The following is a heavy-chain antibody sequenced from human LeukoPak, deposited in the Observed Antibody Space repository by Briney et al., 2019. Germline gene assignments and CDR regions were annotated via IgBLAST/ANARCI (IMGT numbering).Heavy chain of an antibody. V-gene: IGHV4-39*01. CDR3: ARHGTAAGPGHWFDP. CDR1: GGSISSSSYY. Sequence: PSETLSLTCTVSGGSISSSSYYWGWIRQPPGKGLEWIGSIYYSGSTYYNPSLKSRVTISVDTSKNQFSLKLSSVTAADTAVYYCARHGTAAGPGHWFDPWGQGTLVTVSS. J-gene: IGHJ5*02. CDR2: IYYSGST. D-gene: IGHD6-13*01.